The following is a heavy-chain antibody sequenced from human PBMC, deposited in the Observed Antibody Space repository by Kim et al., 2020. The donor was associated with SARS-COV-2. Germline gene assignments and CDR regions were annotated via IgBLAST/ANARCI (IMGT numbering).Heavy chain of an antibody. CDR3: ASGYYDIFADYGMDV. V-gene: IGHV1-69*02. J-gene: IGHJ6*02. D-gene: IGHD3-9*01. Sequence: KFQGRVTITADKSTSTAYMELSSLRSEDTAVYYCASGYYDIFADYGMDVWGQGTTVTVSS.